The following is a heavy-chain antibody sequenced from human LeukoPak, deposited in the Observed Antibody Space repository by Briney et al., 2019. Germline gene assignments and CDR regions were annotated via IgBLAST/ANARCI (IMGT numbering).Heavy chain of an antibody. CDR3: ARGRETYSSSSDYYYGMDV. CDR1: GGSFSGYY. J-gene: IGHJ6*02. CDR2: INHSGST. D-gene: IGHD6-6*01. V-gene: IGHV4-34*01. Sequence: TPSETLSLTCAVYGGSFSGYYWSWIRQPPGKGLEWIGEINHSGSTNYNPPLKSRVTISVDTSKNQFSLKLSSVTAADTAVYYCARGRETYSSSSDYYYGMDVWGQGTTVTVSS.